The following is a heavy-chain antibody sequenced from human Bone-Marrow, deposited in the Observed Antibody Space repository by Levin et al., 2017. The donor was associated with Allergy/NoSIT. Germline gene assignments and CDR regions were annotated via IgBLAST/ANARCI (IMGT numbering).Heavy chain of an antibody. CDR3: AQGVRSFEY. J-gene: IGHJ4*02. CDR2: ISYDGSKI. D-gene: IGHD3-16*02. Sequence: PGGSLRLSCVASGFTFSNFGLHWVRQAPGKGLEWVAVISYDGSKIFYAESMKGRFTISRDNSKNTLFLLMNSLRPEDTAVYYCAQGVRSFEYWGQGTLVTVSS. CDR1: GFTFSNFG. V-gene: IGHV3-30*18.